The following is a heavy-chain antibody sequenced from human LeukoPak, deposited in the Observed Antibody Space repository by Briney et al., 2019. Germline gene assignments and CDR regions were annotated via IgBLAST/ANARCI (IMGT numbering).Heavy chain of an antibody. CDR3: ERDPDRSGWSTFEY. J-gene: IGHJ4*02. CDR2: INSDGIST. CDR1: GFTLRSYW. D-gene: IGHD6-19*01. V-gene: IGHV3-74*01. Sequence: GGSLRLSCAASGFTLRSYWMHWVRHAPGKGLVWVSRINSDGISTTYADSVKGRFTISRDNAKNTLYLQMNSLRAEDTAVYYCERDPDRSGWSTFEYWGQGTLVTVSS.